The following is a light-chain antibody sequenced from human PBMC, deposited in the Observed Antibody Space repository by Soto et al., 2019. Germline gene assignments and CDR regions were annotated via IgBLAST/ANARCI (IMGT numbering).Light chain of an antibody. V-gene: IGKV3-15*01. J-gene: IGKJ1*01. CDR2: GTS. CDR1: QSVAGN. CDR3: QQYNKWPWT. Sequence: VLTQSPATLSVSPGERATLSCRASQSVAGNFAWYQQKPGQAPRLLIYGTSARATGIPVRFSGSGSGTEFTLTISSLQSEDFAVYYCQQYNKWPWTFGQGTKVEGK.